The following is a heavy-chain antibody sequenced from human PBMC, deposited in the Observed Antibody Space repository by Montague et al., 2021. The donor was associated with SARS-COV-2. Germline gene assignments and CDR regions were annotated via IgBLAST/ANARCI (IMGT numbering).Heavy chain of an antibody. Sequence: SETLSLTCTVSGGSISSYYWSWIRQPPGKGLEWIGYIYYSGSTNYNPSLKSRVTISVDTSKNQFSLKLSSVTAADTAVYYCARHASYSSGWYFERYFDYWGQGTLVTVSS. J-gene: IGHJ4*02. V-gene: IGHV4-59*08. CDR2: IYYSGST. CDR1: GGSISSYY. D-gene: IGHD6-19*01. CDR3: ARHASYSSGWYFERYFDY.